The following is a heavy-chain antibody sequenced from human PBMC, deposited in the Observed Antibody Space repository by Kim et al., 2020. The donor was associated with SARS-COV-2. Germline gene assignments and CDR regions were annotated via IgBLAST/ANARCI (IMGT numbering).Heavy chain of an antibody. D-gene: IGHD4-17*01. V-gene: IGHV1-69*04. Sequence: SVKVSCKASGGTFSSYAISWVRQAPGQGLEWMGRIIPILGIANYAQKFQGRVTITADKSTSTAYMELSSLRSEDTAVYYCARSTTAPHWFDPWGQGTLVTVSS. CDR1: GGTFSSYA. CDR2: IIPILGIA. CDR3: ARSTTAPHWFDP. J-gene: IGHJ5*02.